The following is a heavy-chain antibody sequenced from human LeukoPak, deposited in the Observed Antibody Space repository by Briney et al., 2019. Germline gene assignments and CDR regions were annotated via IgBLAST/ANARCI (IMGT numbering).Heavy chain of an antibody. CDR1: GFTFSSYA. CDR3: ASHVAATDYYGMDV. Sequence: PGGSLRLSCAASGFTFSSYAMHWVRQAPGKGLEYVSAISSNGGSTYYANSVKGRFTISRDNSKNTLYLQMGSLRAEDMAVYYCASHVAATDYYGMDVWGQGTTVTVSS. J-gene: IGHJ6*02. V-gene: IGHV3-64*01. D-gene: IGHD2-15*01. CDR2: ISSNGGST.